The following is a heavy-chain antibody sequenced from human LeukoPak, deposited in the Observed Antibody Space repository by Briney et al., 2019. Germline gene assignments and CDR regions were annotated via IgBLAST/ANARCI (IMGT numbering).Heavy chain of an antibody. CDR1: GFTFSSYG. V-gene: IGHV3-21*01. CDR2: ISSSSSYI. Sequence: MPGGSLRLSCAASGFTFSSYGMSWVRQAPGKGLEWVSSISSSSSYIYYVDSVKGRFTISRDNAKKSLYLQMNSLRAEDTALYYCARDGDTVLTRGYYYYMDVWGKGTTVTVSS. CDR3: ARDGDTVLTRGYYYYMDV. D-gene: IGHD4-23*01. J-gene: IGHJ6*03.